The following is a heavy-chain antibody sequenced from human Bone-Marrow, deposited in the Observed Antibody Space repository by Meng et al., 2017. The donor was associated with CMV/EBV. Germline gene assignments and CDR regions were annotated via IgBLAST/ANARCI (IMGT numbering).Heavy chain of an antibody. Sequence: GESLKISCAVSGFTFTNAWMSWVRQAPGKGLEWVGRIKSKTDGGTTDYAAPVKGRFTISRDDSKNTLYLQMNSLKTEDTAVYYCTTDYSHYYHYGMDVWGQGTTVTVSS. CDR2: IKSKTDGGTT. CDR3: TTDYSHYYHYGMDV. D-gene: IGHD2-21*01. CDR1: GFTFTNAW. J-gene: IGHJ6*02. V-gene: IGHV3-15*01.